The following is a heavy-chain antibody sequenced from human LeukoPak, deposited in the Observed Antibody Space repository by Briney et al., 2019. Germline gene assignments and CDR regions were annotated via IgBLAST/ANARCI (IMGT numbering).Heavy chain of an antibody. CDR2: IRYDGSNK. J-gene: IGHJ3*02. CDR1: GFTFSNYG. CDR3: AKDGTSLVAFDI. V-gene: IGHV3-30*02. D-gene: IGHD1-26*01. Sequence: SGGSLRLSCAASGFTFSNYGMHWVRQAPGKGLEWVAFIRYDGSNKYYADSVKGRFTISRDNSKNTLYLQMNSLRAEDTAVYYCAKDGTSLVAFDIWGQGTMVTVSS.